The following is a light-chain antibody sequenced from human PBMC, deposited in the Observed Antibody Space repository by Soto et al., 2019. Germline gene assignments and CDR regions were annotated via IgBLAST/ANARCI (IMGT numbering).Light chain of an antibody. CDR1: QSINTN. Sequence: EIVLTQSPATLSVSPGGRATVSCRASQSINTNLAWYQQRPGLAPRLLIYEASRRAAGIPARFSGSGSGTDFTLTIDSREPEDVAVYYCQQRTTWPPITFGQGTRL. V-gene: IGKV3-11*01. CDR2: EAS. CDR3: QQRTTWPPIT. J-gene: IGKJ5*01.